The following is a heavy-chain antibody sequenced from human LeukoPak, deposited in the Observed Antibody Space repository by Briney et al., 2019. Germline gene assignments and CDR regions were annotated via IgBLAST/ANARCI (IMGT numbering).Heavy chain of an antibody. Sequence: PGGSLRPSCAASGFSITKYSMNWVRQAPGKGLEWVSSISSYSAHIYYADSVKGRFTISRDNAKNSLFLQMNSLRAEDTAVYYCAGGSSTTSYYFDYWSQGTVVTVSS. D-gene: IGHD6-13*01. J-gene: IGHJ4*02. CDR2: ISSYSAHI. CDR1: GFSITKYS. V-gene: IGHV3-21*01. CDR3: AGGSSTTSYYFDY.